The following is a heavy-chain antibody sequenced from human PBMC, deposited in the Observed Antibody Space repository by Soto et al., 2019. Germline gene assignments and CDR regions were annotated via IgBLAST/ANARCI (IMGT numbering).Heavy chain of an antibody. CDR2: IYYTGNT. Sequence: SETLSLTCTVSGDSISTYYWSWIRQPPGKGLEWIGYIYYTGNTNYNPSLKSRVTISVDTSKNQFSLKLSSVTAADTAVEYCARDRGYSYVDYWGQGALVPVSS. D-gene: IGHD5-18*01. CDR3: ARDRGYSYVDY. V-gene: IGHV4-59*01. J-gene: IGHJ4*02. CDR1: GDSISTYY.